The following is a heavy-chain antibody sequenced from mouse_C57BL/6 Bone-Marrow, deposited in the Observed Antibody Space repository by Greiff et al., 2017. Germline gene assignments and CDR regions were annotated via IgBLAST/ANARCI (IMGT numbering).Heavy chain of an antibody. CDR2: ISNGGGST. Sequence: EVHLVESGGGLVQPGGSLKLSCAASGFTFSDYYMYWVRQTPEKRLEWVAYISNGGGSTYYPDTVKGRFTISRDNAKNTLYLQMSRLKSEDTAMYYCARRRWEGYYFDYWGQGTTLTVSS. J-gene: IGHJ2*01. V-gene: IGHV5-12*01. CDR1: GFTFSDYY. CDR3: ARRRWEGYYFDY. D-gene: IGHD1-1*02.